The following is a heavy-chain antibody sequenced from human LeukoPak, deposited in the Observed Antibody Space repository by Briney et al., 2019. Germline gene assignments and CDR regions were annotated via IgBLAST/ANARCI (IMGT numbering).Heavy chain of an antibody. V-gene: IGHV4-59*08. CDR3: ARRVIAVAGNWFDP. D-gene: IGHD6-19*01. Sequence: PSETLSLTCTVSGGSISSYYWSWIRQPPGKGLEWIGYIYYSGSTNYNPSLKSRVTISVDTSKNQFSLKLSSVTAADTAVYYCARRVIAVAGNWFDPWGQGTLVTVSS. CDR2: IYYSGST. J-gene: IGHJ5*02. CDR1: GGSISSYY.